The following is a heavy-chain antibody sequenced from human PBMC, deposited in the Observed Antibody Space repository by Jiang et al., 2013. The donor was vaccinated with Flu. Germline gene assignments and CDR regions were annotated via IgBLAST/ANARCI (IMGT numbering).Heavy chain of an antibody. J-gene: IGHJ4*02. D-gene: IGHD2-2*02. CDR2: VRTSGAIR. CDR3: AKSDRFCTTTTCYTSFDY. V-gene: IGHV3-23*01. CDR1: YA. Sequence: YAMNWVRQAPGKGLEWLASVRTSGAIRHYADSVKGRFTISRDNSKGKVFLEMNSLRVDDTALYYCAKSDRFCTTTTCYTSFDYWGQGILVTVSS.